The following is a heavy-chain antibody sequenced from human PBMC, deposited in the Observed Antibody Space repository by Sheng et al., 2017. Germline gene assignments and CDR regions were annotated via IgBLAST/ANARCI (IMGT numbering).Heavy chain of an antibody. J-gene: IGHJ6*03. D-gene: IGHD7-27*01. CDR1: GFTFSSYS. CDR3: AREELGYYYYMDV. V-gene: IGHV3-21*01. Sequence: EVQLVESGGGLVKPGGSLRLSCAASGFTFSSYSMNWVRQAPGKGLEWVSSISSSSSYIYYADSVKGRFTISRDNAKNSLYLQMNSLRAEDTAVYYCAREELGYYYYMDVWCQGTTVTVSS. CDR2: ISSSSSYI.